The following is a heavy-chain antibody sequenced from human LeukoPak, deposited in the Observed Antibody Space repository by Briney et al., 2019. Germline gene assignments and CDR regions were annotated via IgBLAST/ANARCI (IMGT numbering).Heavy chain of an antibody. CDR2: IIPIFGTA. CDR3: ARGSITIFGVVITHDAFDI. D-gene: IGHD3-3*01. J-gene: IGHJ3*02. V-gene: IGHV1-69*05. Sequence: ASVTVSCKASDYAFTSYGINWVRQAPGQGLEWMGGIIPIFGTANYAQKFQGRVTITTDEPTSTAYMELSSLRSEDTAVYYCARGSITIFGVVITHDAFDIWGQGTMVTVSS. CDR1: DYAFTSYG.